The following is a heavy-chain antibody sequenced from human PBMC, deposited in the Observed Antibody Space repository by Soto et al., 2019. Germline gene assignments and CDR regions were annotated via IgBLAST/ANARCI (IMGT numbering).Heavy chain of an antibody. Sequence: EVQLVESGGGLVKPGGSLRLSCAASGFTFSNFAMNWVRQAPGMGLEWVSSISSSSSYIYYADSVKGRFTISRDNAKNSLYLQLNSLRAEDTAVYYCARDRMATPVRGGMDVWGQGTTVTVSS. CDR3: ARDRMATPVRGGMDV. V-gene: IGHV3-21*01. CDR2: ISSSSSYI. CDR1: GFTFSNFA. D-gene: IGHD2-8*01. J-gene: IGHJ6*02.